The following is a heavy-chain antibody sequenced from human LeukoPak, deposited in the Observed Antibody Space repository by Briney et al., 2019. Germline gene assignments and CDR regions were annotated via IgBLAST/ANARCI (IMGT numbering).Heavy chain of an antibody. CDR2: MNPNSGNT. Sequence: ASVKVSCKASRYTFTSYDINWVRQATGQGLEWMGWMNPNSGNTGYAQKFQGRVSMTRNTSISTACMELSSLRSEDTAVYYCARGVSVTTEYWGQGTLVTVSS. J-gene: IGHJ4*02. V-gene: IGHV1-8*01. CDR1: RYTFTSYD. CDR3: ARGVSVTTEY. D-gene: IGHD4-17*01.